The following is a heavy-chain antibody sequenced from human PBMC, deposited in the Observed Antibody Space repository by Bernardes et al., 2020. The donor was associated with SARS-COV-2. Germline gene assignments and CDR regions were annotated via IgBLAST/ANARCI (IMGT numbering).Heavy chain of an antibody. CDR3: ARDLGYCTNGVCSP. V-gene: IGHV3-74*01. Sequence: GGSLRLSCAASGFTFSSSWLHWVRQAPGKGLVWVSRINPDGSSTSYADSVKGRFTISRDNAKNMLFLQMSGLRAEDTAMYYCARDLGYCTNGVCSPWSQGRLGTVSS. CDR1: GFTFSSSW. CDR2: INPDGSST. J-gene: IGHJ5*02. D-gene: IGHD2-8*01.